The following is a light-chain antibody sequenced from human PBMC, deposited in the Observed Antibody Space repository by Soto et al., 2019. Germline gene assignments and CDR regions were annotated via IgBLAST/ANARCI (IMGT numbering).Light chain of an antibody. CDR1: SSDVGSYNL. CDR3: CSYAGSRTYV. J-gene: IGLJ1*01. Sequence: QSALTQPASVSGSPGQSITISCTGTSSDVGSYNLVSWYQHHPGKAPKPMIYEGSKRPSGVSDRFSGSKSGNTASLTISGLQAEDEADYYCCSYAGSRTYVFGTGTKVTVL. CDR2: EGS. V-gene: IGLV2-23*01.